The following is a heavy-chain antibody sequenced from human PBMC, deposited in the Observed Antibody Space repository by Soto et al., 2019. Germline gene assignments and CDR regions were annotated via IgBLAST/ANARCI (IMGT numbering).Heavy chain of an antibody. CDR1: GGSISSGGYY. CDR2: IYYSGST. J-gene: IGHJ6*02. CDR3: ARGPHYSYYGMDV. V-gene: IGHV4-31*03. Sequence: QVQLQESGPGLVKPSQTLSLTCTVSGGSISSGGYYWSWIRQHPGKGLEWIGYIYYSGSTYYNPSLKSRLTISVDTSKTQCSLKLNSGTAADTAVYYWARGPHYSYYGMDVWGQGTTVTVSS.